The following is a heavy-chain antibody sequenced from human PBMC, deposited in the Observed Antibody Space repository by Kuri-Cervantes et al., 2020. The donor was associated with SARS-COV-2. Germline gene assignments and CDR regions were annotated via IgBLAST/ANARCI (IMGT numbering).Heavy chain of an antibody. Sequence: GESLKISCVASEFNFRYYGMYWVRQAPGKGLEWVAVISYDGRDTYYGDPVKGRFTISRDNSKNTLYLQMNSLRPEDTGVYYCAKPGSVRGIIREDHYGLDVWGQGTTVTVSS. CDR3: AKPGSVRGIIREDHYGLDV. J-gene: IGHJ6*02. V-gene: IGHV3-30*18. CDR1: EFNFRYYG. CDR2: ISYDGRDT. D-gene: IGHD3-10*01.